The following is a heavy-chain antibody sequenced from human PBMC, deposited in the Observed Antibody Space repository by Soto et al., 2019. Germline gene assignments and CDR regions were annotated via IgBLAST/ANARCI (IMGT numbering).Heavy chain of an antibody. D-gene: IGHD1-1*01. Sequence: QVQLQESGPGLVKPSETLSLICTVSGDSITNGFYYWSWIRHLPGKGLEWIGNIYYVGTTSYNPSLKSRVTISLDRSKNQFSLTLKSVTAADTAVYYCAKNKTTRPWFNPWGQGALVIVSS. V-gene: IGHV4-31*03. CDR1: GDSITNGFYY. J-gene: IGHJ5*02. CDR3: AKNKTTRPWFNP. CDR2: IYYVGTT.